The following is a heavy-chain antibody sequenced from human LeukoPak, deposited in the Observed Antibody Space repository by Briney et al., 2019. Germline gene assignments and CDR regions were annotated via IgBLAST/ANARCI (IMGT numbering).Heavy chain of an antibody. V-gene: IGHV1-8*03. CDR2: MNPNSGNT. Sequence: ASVKVSCKASGYTFTSYDINWVRQATGQGLEWMGWMNPNSGNTGYAQKFQGRVTITRNTSISTAYMELSSLRSEDTAVYYCARGLRGCSSTSCYGWYFDLWGRGTLVTVSS. J-gene: IGHJ2*01. CDR3: ARGLRGCSSTSCYGWYFDL. D-gene: IGHD2-2*01. CDR1: GYTFTSYD.